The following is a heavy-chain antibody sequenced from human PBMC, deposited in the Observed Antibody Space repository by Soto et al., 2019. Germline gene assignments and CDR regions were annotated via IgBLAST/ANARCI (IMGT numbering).Heavy chain of an antibody. Sequence: SETLSLTCTVSGGSISSYYWSWIRQPPGKGLEWIGYIYYSGSTNYNPSLKSRVTISVDTSKNQFSLKLSSVTAADTAVYYCARHETGPRGYYYCMDVWRQGTTVTVSS. CDR1: GGSISSYY. V-gene: IGHV4-59*08. CDR2: IYYSGST. CDR3: ARHETGPRGYYYCMDV. D-gene: IGHD1-7*01. J-gene: IGHJ6*02.